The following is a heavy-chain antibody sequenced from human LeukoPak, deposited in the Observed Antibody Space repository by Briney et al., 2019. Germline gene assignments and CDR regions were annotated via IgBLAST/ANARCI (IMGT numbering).Heavy chain of an antibody. D-gene: IGHD6-19*01. Sequence: SQTLSLTCAISGDSVSSNSAAWNWIRQSPSRGLEWLGRTFYRSKWYNDYAVSVKSRITINPDTSKNQFSLKLSSVTAADTAVYYCATLNSSGWYSRNKYYFDYWGQGTLVTVSS. CDR2: TFYRSKWYN. J-gene: IGHJ4*02. CDR3: ATLNSSGWYSRNKYYFDY. CDR1: GDSVSSNSAA. V-gene: IGHV6-1*01.